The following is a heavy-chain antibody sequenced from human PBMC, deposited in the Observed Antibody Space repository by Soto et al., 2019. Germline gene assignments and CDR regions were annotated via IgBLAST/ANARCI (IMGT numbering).Heavy chain of an antibody. J-gene: IGHJ4*02. Sequence: GGSLRLSCAASGFTFSSYSMSWVRQAPGKGLEWVSGISGSGGSTYYADSVKGRFTISRDNSKNTLYLQMDSLRAEDTAVYYCAKPGFSSTWYKNFDYWGQGTLVTVSS. D-gene: IGHD6-13*01. CDR1: GFTFSSYS. CDR3: AKPGFSSTWYKNFDY. V-gene: IGHV3-23*01. CDR2: ISGSGGST.